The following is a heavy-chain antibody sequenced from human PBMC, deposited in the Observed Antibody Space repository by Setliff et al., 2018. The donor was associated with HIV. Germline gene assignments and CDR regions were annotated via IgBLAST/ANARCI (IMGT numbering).Heavy chain of an antibody. V-gene: IGHV1-2*06. CDR2: INPNSGGT. CDR3: ARGGTYCTNGVCYTHNWFDP. CDR1: GCTFTGYF. Sequence: ASVKVSCKASGCTFTGYFMHWVRQAPGQGLEWMGRINPNSGGTNYAQKFQGRATMTRDTSISTAYMELSSLRSEDTAVYYCARGGTYCTNGVCYTHNWFDPWGQGTLVTVSS. D-gene: IGHD2-8*01. J-gene: IGHJ5*02.